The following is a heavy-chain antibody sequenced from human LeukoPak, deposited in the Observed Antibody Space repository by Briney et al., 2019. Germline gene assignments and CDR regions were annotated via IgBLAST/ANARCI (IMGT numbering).Heavy chain of an antibody. V-gene: IGHV3-7*01. CDR2: IKPDGSEE. D-gene: IGHD1-1*01. CDR1: GLTFNNYA. Sequence: PGGSLRLSCAASGLTFNNYAMSWVRQAPGRGLEWVANIKPDGSEENYGDSVKGRFIISRDNTKNSLFLQMNSLTAEDTALYYCVRNWNLDSWGQGTLVTVSS. CDR3: VRNWNLDS. J-gene: IGHJ4*02.